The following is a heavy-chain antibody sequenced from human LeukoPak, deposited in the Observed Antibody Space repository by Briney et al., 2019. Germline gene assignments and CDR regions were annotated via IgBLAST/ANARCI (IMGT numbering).Heavy chain of an antibody. V-gene: IGHV3-53*01. Sequence: GSLRLSCAASGFTVSSNYMSWVRQAPGKGLEWVSVIYSGGSTYYADSVKGRFTISRDNSKNTLYLQMNGLRAEDTAVYYCARGPYCGGDCPLGNWFDPWGQGTLVTVSS. CDR3: ARGPYCGGDCPLGNWFDP. CDR2: IYSGGST. D-gene: IGHD2-21*01. CDR1: GFTVSSNY. J-gene: IGHJ5*02.